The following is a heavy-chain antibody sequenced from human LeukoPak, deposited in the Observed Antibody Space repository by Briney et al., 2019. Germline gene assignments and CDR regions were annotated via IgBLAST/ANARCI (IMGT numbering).Heavy chain of an antibody. Sequence: SVKVSCKASGGTFSSYAISWVRQAPGQGLEWMGEIIHIFGTANYAQKFQGRVTITADESTSTAYMELSSLRSENTAVYYCARARSGSYTYYFAYWGQGTLVTVSS. V-gene: IGHV1-69*13. CDR1: GGTFSSYA. J-gene: IGHJ4*02. CDR2: IIHIFGTA. D-gene: IGHD1-26*01. CDR3: ARARSGSYTYYFAY.